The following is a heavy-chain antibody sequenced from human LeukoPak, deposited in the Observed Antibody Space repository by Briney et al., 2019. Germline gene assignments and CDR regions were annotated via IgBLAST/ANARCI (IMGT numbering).Heavy chain of an antibody. J-gene: IGHJ4*02. CDR2: IYYSGST. Sequence: KPSETLCLTCTVSGGSISSSSHYWGWIRQPPGKGVEWIGSIYYSGSTYYNPSLKSRVTISVDTSKNQFSLKLSSVTAADTAVYYCAIQLNYWGQGTLVTVSS. CDR3: AIQLNY. CDR1: GGSISSSSHY. V-gene: IGHV4-39*01.